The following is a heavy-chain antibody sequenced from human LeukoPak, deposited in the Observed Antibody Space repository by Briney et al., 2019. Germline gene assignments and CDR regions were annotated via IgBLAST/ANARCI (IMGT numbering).Heavy chain of an antibody. CDR3: ARVYCSSTSCLSWYFDL. D-gene: IGHD2-2*01. J-gene: IGHJ2*01. Sequence: ASVKVSCKASGYTFTSYYMHWVRQAPGQELEWMGIINPSGGSTSYAQKFQGRVTMTRDMSTSTVYMELSSLRSEDTAGYYCARVYCSSTSCLSWYFDLWGRGTLVTVSS. CDR1: GYTFTSYY. CDR2: INPSGGST. V-gene: IGHV1-46*01.